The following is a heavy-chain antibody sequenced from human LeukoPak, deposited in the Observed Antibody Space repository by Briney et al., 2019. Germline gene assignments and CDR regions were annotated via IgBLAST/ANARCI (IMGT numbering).Heavy chain of an antibody. CDR3: ARSWGLYCSGGSCLNWFDP. Sequence: PSETLSLTCTVSGDSISSYYWSWLRQPPGKGLEWIGYIYYSGSTNYNPSLKSRVTISVDTSKNQFSLKLSSVTAADTAVYYCARSWGLYCSGGSCLNWFDPWGQGTLVTVSS. CDR1: GDSISSYY. J-gene: IGHJ5*02. D-gene: IGHD2-15*01. V-gene: IGHV4-59*01. CDR2: IYYSGST.